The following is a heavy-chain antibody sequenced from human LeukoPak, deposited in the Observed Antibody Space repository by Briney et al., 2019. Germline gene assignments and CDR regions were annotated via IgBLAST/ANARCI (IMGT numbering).Heavy chain of an antibody. CDR3: ARDDSPIYGDYDLRDYYFDY. V-gene: IGHV3-20*04. Sequence: GGSLRLSCAASGFTFDDYGMSWVRQAPGKELEWVSGINWNGGSTDYADSVKGRFTISRDNAKNSLYLQMNSLRAEDTALSYCARDDSPIYGDYDLRDYYFDYWGQGTLVTVSS. J-gene: IGHJ4*02. CDR1: GFTFDDYG. D-gene: IGHD4-17*01. CDR2: INWNGGST.